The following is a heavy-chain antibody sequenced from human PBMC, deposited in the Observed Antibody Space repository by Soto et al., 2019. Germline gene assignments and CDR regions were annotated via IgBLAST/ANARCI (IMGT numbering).Heavy chain of an antibody. J-gene: IGHJ6*02. CDR1: GGSISSSNYY. V-gene: IGHV4-39*01. D-gene: IGHD4-17*01. CDR3: AVAGHGDLYGLDV. Sequence: QLQLQESGPRLVKLSETLSLTCTVSGGSISSSNYYWAWIRQPPGKGLEWIGSIFYSRNTYYNPSLKSRVTISVDASKNQFSLKLTSVTAADTALYYCAVAGHGDLYGLDVWGQGTTVTVSS. CDR2: IFYSRNT.